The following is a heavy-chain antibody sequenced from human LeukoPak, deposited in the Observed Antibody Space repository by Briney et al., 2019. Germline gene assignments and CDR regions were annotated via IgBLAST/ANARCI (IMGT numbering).Heavy chain of an antibody. Sequence: GGSLRLSCAASGFTFSGYSMHWVRQAPGKGLVWVSRINTDGSTTTYADSVKGRFTISRDNAKNTLNLQMSSLRAEDTAVYFCARNFYYGHDYWGQGTLVTVSS. CDR2: INTDGSTT. V-gene: IGHV3-74*01. CDR3: ARNFYYGHDY. J-gene: IGHJ4*02. D-gene: IGHD3-10*01. CDR1: GFTFSGYS.